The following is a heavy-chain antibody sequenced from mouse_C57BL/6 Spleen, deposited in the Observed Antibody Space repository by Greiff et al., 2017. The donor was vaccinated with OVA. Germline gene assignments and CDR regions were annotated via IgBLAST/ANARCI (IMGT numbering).Heavy chain of an antibody. D-gene: IGHD1-2*01. CDR3: ARDYGMIHGGRAY. CDR1: GFNIKNTY. J-gene: IGHJ3*01. V-gene: IGHV14-3*01. CDR2: IDPANGNT. Sequence: EVQLQQSVAELVRPGASVKLSCTASGFNIKNTYMHWVKQRPEQGLEWIGRIDPANGNTKYAPKFPGKATITADTSSNTAYLQLSSLTSEDTAIYYCARDYGMIHGGRAYWGQGTLVTVSA.